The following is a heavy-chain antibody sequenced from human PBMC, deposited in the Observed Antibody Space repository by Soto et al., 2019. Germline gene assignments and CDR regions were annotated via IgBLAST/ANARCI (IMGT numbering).Heavy chain of an antibody. CDR3: AKGTYYDFWSGYYFYFDY. V-gene: IGHV3-23*01. CDR2: ISGSGGST. J-gene: IGHJ4*02. CDR1: GFTFSSYA. Sequence: PGGSLRLSCAASGFTFSSYAMSWVRQAPGKGLEWVSAISGSGGSTYYADSVKGRFTISRDNSKNTLYLQMNSLRAEDTAVYYCAKGTYYDFWSGYYFYFDYWGQGTLVTVSS. D-gene: IGHD3-3*01.